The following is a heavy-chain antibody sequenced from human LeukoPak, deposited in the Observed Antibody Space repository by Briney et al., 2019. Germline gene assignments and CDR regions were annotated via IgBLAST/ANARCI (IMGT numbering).Heavy chain of an antibody. CDR1: GFTFTSYG. D-gene: IGHD2-2*01. CDR3: ARVPCSSTSCYHGDY. Sequence: ASVKVSCKASGFTFTSYGINWVRQAPGQGLEWMGWIIAYNGNTNYAQKLQGRATMTTDTSTSTAYMELRSLRSDDTAVYYCARVPCSSTSCYHGDYWGQGTLVIVSS. CDR2: IIAYNGNT. V-gene: IGHV1-18*01. J-gene: IGHJ4*02.